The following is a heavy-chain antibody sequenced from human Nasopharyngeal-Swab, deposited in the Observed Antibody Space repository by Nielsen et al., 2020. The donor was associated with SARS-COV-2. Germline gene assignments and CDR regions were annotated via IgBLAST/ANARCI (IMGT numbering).Heavy chain of an antibody. CDR1: GLTFSNYA. D-gene: IGHD3-10*01. CDR3: ATLPRLLWFGELLGAFDI. CDR2: ISGSGGST. J-gene: IGHJ3*02. Sequence: GESLKISCAASGLTFSNYAMSWVRQAPGKGLEWVPSISGSGGSTYYADSVKGRFTISRDNSKNTLYLQMNSLRAEDTAVYYCATLPRLLWFGELLGAFDIWGQGTMVTVSS. V-gene: IGHV3-23*01.